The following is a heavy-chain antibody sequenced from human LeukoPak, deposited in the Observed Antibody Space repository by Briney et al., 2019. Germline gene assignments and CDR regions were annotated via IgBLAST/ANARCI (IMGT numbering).Heavy chain of an antibody. J-gene: IGHJ5*02. CDR3: ARDIVTISKYQITIFGVGHLGFDP. CDR2: ISAYNGNT. Sequence: EASVKVSCKASGYTFTSYGISWVRQAPGQGLEWMGWISAYNGNTNYAQKLQGRVTMTTDTSTSTAYMELRSLRSDDTAVYYCARDIVTISKYQITIFGVGHLGFDPWGQGTLVTVSS. D-gene: IGHD3-3*01. V-gene: IGHV1-18*01. CDR1: GYTFTSYG.